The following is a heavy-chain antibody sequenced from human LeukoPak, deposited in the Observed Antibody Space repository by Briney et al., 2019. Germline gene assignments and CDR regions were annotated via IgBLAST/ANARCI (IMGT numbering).Heavy chain of an antibody. CDR2: IYYSGST. CDR3: ARRRGYGGNSGYYFNH. V-gene: IGHV4-59*08. D-gene: IGHD4-23*01. J-gene: IGHJ4*02. Sequence: SETLSLTCTVSGGSISSYYWSWVRQPPGKGLEWIGYIYYSGSTNYNPSLKSRVTISVDTSKNQFSLKLSSVTAADTAVYYCARRRGYGGNSGYYFNHWGQGTLVTVSS. CDR1: GGSISSYY.